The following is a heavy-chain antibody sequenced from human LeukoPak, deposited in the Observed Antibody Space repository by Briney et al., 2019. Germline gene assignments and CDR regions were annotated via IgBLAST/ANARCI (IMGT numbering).Heavy chain of an antibody. CDR3: ARHSNYYGSGSFDY. J-gene: IGHJ4*02. Sequence: SETVSLTCTVSGGSISSYYWSWIRQPPGKGLEWIGYIYYSGSTNYNPSLKSRVTISVGTSKNQFSLKLSSVTAADTAVYYCARHSNYYGSGSFDYWGREPWSPSPQ. CDR2: IYYSGST. V-gene: IGHV4-59*08. CDR1: GGSISSYY. D-gene: IGHD3-10*01.